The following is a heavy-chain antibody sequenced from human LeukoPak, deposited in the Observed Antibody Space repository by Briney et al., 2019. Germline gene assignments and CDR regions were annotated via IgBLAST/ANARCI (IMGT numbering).Heavy chain of an antibody. CDR2: INYSGTT. J-gene: IGHJ4*02. CDR1: GGSISSGDSY. D-gene: IGHD2-2*01. V-gene: IGHV4-30-4*01. CDR3: ARRYCSITSCYLFDY. Sequence: SQTLSLTCTVSGGSISSGDSYWSWIRQPPGKGLEWIGYINYSGTTYYHPSLKSRLTISIDTSKSQFSLKLNSLTAADTAVYYCARRYCSITSCYLFDYWGQGILVTVSS.